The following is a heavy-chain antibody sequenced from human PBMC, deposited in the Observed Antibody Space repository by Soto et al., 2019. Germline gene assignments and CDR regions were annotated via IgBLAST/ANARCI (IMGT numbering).Heavy chain of an antibody. CDR3: AKGRGEMNWANYYGLDV. D-gene: IGHD7-27*01. Sequence: QVQLVESGGGVVQSGRSLRLSCAASGFTFPRFGMHWVRQAPGKGLEWVALITYEGSQIYYADAVKGRFTISRDNGDNTLSLQMDNLRTEDTATYFCAKGRGEMNWANYYGLDVWGQGTTVTVSS. CDR2: ITYEGSQI. V-gene: IGHV3-30*18. CDR1: GFTFPRFG. J-gene: IGHJ6*02.